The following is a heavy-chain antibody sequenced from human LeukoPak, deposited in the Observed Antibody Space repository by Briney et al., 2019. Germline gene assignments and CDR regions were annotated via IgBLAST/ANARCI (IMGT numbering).Heavy chain of an antibody. CDR3: AREDSGYFDY. CDR1: GFTFSSYA. V-gene: IGHV3-30-3*01. CDR2: ISYDGSNK. J-gene: IGHJ4*02. D-gene: IGHD2-21*01. Sequence: GGSLRLSCAASGFTFSSYAMHWVRQAPGKGLEWVAVISYDGSNKYYADSVKGRFTISRDSSKNTLYLQMNSLRAEDTAVYYCAREDSGYFDYWGQGTLVTVSS.